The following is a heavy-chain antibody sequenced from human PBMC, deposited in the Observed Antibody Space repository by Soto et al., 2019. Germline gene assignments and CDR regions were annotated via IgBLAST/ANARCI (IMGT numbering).Heavy chain of an antibody. V-gene: IGHV4-30-4*01. CDR1: GGSISSGDYY. J-gene: IGHJ5*02. CDR3: VRDRARRSPIGDKVGWFDP. Sequence: QVQLQESGPGLVKPSQTLSLTCTVSGGSISSGDYYWSWIRQPPGKGLEWIGYIYYSGSTYYNPSLKSRVTISVDTSKNQFSLKLSSVTAADTAVYYCVRDRARRSPIGDKVGWFDPWGQGTLVTVSS. D-gene: IGHD3-10*01. CDR2: IYYSGST.